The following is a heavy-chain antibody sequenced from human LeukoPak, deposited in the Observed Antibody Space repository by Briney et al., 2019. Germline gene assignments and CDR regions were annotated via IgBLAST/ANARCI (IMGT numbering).Heavy chain of an antibody. CDR3: ARGGASPAYYFDY. D-gene: IGHD2-2*01. Sequence: ASVKVSCKASGYTFTSYDISWVRQATGQGLEWMGWMNPNSGNTGYAQKFQGRVTITRNTSISTAYMELSSLRSEDTAVYYCARGGASPAYYFDYWGQGTLVTVSS. CDR2: MNPNSGNT. V-gene: IGHV1-8*01. CDR1: GYTFTSYD. J-gene: IGHJ4*02.